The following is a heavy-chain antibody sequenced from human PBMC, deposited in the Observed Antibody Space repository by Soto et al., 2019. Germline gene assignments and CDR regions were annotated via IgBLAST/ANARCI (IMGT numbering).Heavy chain of an antibody. CDR1: GGSFSGYY. Sequence: SETLSLTCAVYGGSFSGYYWSWIRQPPGKGLEWIGEINHSGSTNYNPSLKSRVTISVDTSKNQFSLKLSSVTAADTAVYYCARDIRSERDYYYYYGMDVWGQGTTVTVS. J-gene: IGHJ6*02. V-gene: IGHV4-34*01. D-gene: IGHD1-1*01. CDR2: INHSGST. CDR3: ARDIRSERDYYYYYGMDV.